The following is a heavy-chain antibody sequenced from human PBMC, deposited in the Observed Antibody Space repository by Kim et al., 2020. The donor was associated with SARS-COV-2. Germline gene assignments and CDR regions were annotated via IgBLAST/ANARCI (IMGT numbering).Heavy chain of an antibody. CDR3: ARVPASMMGTAIHYYGMDV. CDR1: GVSISSYY. V-gene: IGHV4-59*08. CDR2: IHYSGST. J-gene: IGHJ6*02. D-gene: IGHD1-1*01. Sequence: SETLSLTCTVSGVSISSYYWSWIRQPPGKGLEWIGYIHYSGSTNYNPSLRSRVTTSVDTSKNQFSLNMSSVTVADTAVYYCARVPASMMGTAIHYYGMDVWGQGTTVTVSS.